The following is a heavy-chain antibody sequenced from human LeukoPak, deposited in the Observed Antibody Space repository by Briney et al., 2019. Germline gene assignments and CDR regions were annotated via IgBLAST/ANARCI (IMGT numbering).Heavy chain of an antibody. CDR3: AKPLGGYYDSSGYSDAFDI. CDR2: ISGSGGST. Sequence: GGSLRLSCAASGFTFSSYAMSWVRQAPGKGLEWISAISGSGGSTYYVDSVKGRFTISRDNSKNTLYLQMNSLRVEDTAVYYCAKPLGGYYDSSGYSDAFDIWGQGTMVTVSS. J-gene: IGHJ3*02. V-gene: IGHV3-23*01. D-gene: IGHD3-22*01. CDR1: GFTFSSYA.